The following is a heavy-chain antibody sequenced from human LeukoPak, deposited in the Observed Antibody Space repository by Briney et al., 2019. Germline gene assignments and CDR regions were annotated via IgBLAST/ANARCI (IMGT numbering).Heavy chain of an antibody. D-gene: IGHD1-26*01. V-gene: IGHV4-34*01. J-gene: IGHJ4*02. CDR2: INHSGST. CDR3: AGLYSGSYDNTEYYFDY. CDR1: GGSFSGYY. Sequence: SETLSLTCAVYGGSFSGYYWSWIRQPPGKGLEWIGEINHSGSTNYNPSLKSRVTISVDTSKNQFSLKLSSVTAANTAVYYCAGLYSGSYDNTEYYFDYWGQGTLVTVSS.